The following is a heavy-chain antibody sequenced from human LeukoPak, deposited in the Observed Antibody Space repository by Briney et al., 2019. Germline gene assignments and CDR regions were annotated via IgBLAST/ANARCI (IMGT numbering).Heavy chain of an antibody. Sequence: GGSLRLSCAASGFTFSDYYMSWIRQAPGKGLEYVSAISSNGGSTYYANSVKGRFTISRDNSKNTLCLQMGSLRAEDTAVYYCARALITLGDWFDPWGQGTLVTVSS. D-gene: IGHD3-16*01. J-gene: IGHJ5*02. CDR1: GFTFSDYY. CDR2: ISSNGGST. CDR3: ARALITLGDWFDP. V-gene: IGHV3-64*01.